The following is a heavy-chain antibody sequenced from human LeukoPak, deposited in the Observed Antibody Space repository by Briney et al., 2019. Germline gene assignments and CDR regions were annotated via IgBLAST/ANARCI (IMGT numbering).Heavy chain of an antibody. V-gene: IGHV1-69*06. J-gene: IGHJ5*02. CDR3: ARVRFGEVRGNWFDP. CDR2: IIPIFGTA. CDR1: GGTFSSYA. Sequence: RASVKVSCKASGGTFSSYAISWVRQAPGQGLEWMGGIIPIFGTANYAQKFRGRVTITADKSTRTAYMELSSLRSEDTAVYYCARVRFGEVRGNWFDPWGQGTLVTVSS. D-gene: IGHD3-10*01.